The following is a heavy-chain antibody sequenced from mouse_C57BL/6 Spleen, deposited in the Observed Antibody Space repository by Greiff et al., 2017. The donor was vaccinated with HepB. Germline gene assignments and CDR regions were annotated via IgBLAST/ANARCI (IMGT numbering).Heavy chain of an antibody. Sequence: VKLVESGAELMKPGASVKLSCKATGYTFTGYWIAWVKQRPGHGLEWIGEILPGSGSTNYNEKFKGKATFTADTSSNTAYMQLSSLTTEDSAIYYCARRATVVATDYAMDYWGQGTSVTVSS. CDR2: ILPGSGST. CDR3: ARRATVVATDYAMDY. V-gene: IGHV1-9*01. D-gene: IGHD1-1*01. J-gene: IGHJ4*01. CDR1: GYTFTGYW.